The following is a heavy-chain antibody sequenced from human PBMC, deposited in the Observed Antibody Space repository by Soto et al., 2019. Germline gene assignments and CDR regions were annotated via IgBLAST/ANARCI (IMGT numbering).Heavy chain of an antibody. D-gene: IGHD1-26*01. Sequence: EVQLVESGGGLVQPGRSLRLACAASGFTFDDDAMHWVRQAPGKGLEWVSGISWNSGKIGYADSVKGRFTISRDNANNSLYLQMHSLRPEDTALYYCANEIVGAINYLCQVTLVTVSS. V-gene: IGHV3-9*01. CDR2: ISWNSGKI. J-gene: IGHJ4*02. CDR1: GFTFDDDA. CDR3: ANEIVGAINY.